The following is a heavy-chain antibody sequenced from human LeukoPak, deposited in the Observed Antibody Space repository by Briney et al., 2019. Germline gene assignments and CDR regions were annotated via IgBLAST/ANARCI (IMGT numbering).Heavy chain of an antibody. Sequence: ASVKVSCKASGYTFTNYGITWVRQAPGRGLQCMGGISTYNGNTHYAQRFQGRVTMTEDTSTDTAYMELSSLRSEDTAVYYCATFGYSGYALAFDIWGQGTMVTVSS. CDR1: GYTFTNYG. CDR3: ATFGYSGYALAFDI. CDR2: ISTYNGNT. J-gene: IGHJ3*02. V-gene: IGHV1-18*01. D-gene: IGHD5-12*01.